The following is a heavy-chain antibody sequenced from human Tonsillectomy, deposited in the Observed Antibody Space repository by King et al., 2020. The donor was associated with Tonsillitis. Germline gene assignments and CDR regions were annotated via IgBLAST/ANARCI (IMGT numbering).Heavy chain of an antibody. CDR2: ISWNSGSI. Sequence: VQLVESGGGLVQPGRSLRLSCAASGFTFDDYAMHWVRHAPGKGLEWVSGISWNSGSIGYADSVKGRFTISRDNAKNSLYLQMNSLRAEDTALYYCAKELAYYDSSGYPVEYFQHWGQGTLVTVSS. CDR3: AKELAYYDSSGYPVEYFQH. J-gene: IGHJ1*01. D-gene: IGHD3-22*01. CDR1: GFTFDDYA. V-gene: IGHV3-9*01.